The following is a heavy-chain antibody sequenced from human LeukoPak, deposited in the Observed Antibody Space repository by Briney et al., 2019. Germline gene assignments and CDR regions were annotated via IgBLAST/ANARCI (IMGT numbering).Heavy chain of an antibody. CDR3: ARPPFYCSGGTCYRYYFDY. V-gene: IGHV3-7*01. CDR2: IKQDGSEK. Sequence: PGGSLRLSCAASGFSFSNYWMSWVRQAPGKGPEWVANIKQDGSEKYHVDSVKGRFTISRDNAEKSLYLQMNSLRAEDTAVYYCARPPFYCSGGTCYRYYFDYWGQGTLVTVSS. J-gene: IGHJ4*02. CDR1: GFSFSNYW. D-gene: IGHD2-15*01.